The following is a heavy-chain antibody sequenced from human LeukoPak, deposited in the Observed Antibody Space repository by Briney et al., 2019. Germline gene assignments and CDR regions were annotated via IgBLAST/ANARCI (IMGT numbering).Heavy chain of an antibody. Sequence: ASVKVSCKASGYTFTSYDINWVRQATGQGLEWMGWMNPNSGNTGYAQKFQGRVTITRNTSISTAYMELSGLRSHDTALYYCARDKSGNSGWYSYFDYWGQGTLVTVSS. CDR2: MNPNSGNT. CDR3: ARDKSGNSGWYSYFDY. V-gene: IGHV1-8*01. CDR1: GYTFTSYD. J-gene: IGHJ4*02. D-gene: IGHD6-19*01.